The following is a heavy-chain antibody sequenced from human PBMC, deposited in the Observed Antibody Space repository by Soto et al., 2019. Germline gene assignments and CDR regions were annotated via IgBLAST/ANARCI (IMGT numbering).Heavy chain of an antibody. Sequence: SQTLSLTCAISGDSVSSNSVVWNWIRQSPSRGLEWLGRTYYRSKWFYEYAESVRSRIAINPDTSKNQFSLQLNSVTPEDTAVYYCARSDGRYWGQGTLVTVSS. CDR2: TYYRSKWFY. V-gene: IGHV6-1*01. CDR1: GDSVSSNSVV. J-gene: IGHJ4*02. CDR3: ARSDGRY.